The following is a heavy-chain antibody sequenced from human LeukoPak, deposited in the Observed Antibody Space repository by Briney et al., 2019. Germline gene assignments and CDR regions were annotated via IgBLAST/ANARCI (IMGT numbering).Heavy chain of an antibody. CDR3: AKVGFPGYYYYGMDV. D-gene: IGHD3-10*01. Sequence: GGSLRLSCAASGFTFSSYSMNWVRQAPGKGLEWVSAISGSGGSTYYADSVKGRFTISRDNSKNTLYLQMNSLRAEDTAVYYCAKVGFPGYYYYGMDVWGQGTTVTVSS. CDR1: GFTFSSYS. CDR2: ISGSGGST. V-gene: IGHV3-23*01. J-gene: IGHJ6*02.